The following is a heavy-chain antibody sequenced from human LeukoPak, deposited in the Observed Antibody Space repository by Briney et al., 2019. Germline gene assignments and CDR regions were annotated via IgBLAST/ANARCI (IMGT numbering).Heavy chain of an antibody. D-gene: IGHD3-22*01. V-gene: IGHV1-18*01. CDR3: ARDCVRSTRKYYYDSSGYPASDY. J-gene: IGHJ4*02. Sequence: GASVKASCKASGYTFTSYGISWVRQAPGQGLEWMGWISAYNGNTNYAQKLQGRVTMTTDTSTSTAYMELRSLRSDDTAVYYCARDCVRSTRKYYYDSSGYPASDYWGQGTLITVSS. CDR1: GYTFTSYG. CDR2: ISAYNGNT.